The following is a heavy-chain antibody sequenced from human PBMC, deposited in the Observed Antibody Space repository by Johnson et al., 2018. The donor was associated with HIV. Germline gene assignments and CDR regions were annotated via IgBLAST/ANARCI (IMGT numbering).Heavy chain of an antibody. CDR2: ISYDGSNE. CDR3: TTEGDAFDI. CDR1: RFTFSSYA. Sequence: QLQLVESGGGVVQPVGSLRLSCAASRFTFSSYAMHWVRQAPGKGLEWVAVISYDGSNESYADFVKGRFTIPRDDSKNTLYLQMSSLRTEDAAVYYCTTEGDAFDIWGQGTMVTVSS. J-gene: IGHJ3*02. V-gene: IGHV3-30*14.